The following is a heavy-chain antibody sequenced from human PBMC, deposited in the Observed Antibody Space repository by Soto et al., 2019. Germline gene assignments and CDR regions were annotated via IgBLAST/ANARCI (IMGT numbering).Heavy chain of an antibody. J-gene: IGHJ6*02. Sequence: PSETLALTFTVYGGSFSGEYWSWIRRPPGKGLEWIGEINHSGSTNYNPSLKSRVTISVDTSKNQFSLKLSSVTAADTAVYYRASLRFGERGNYYYYYGMDVWGQGTTVTVSS. D-gene: IGHD3-10*01. CDR2: INHSGST. CDR1: GGSFSGEY. CDR3: ASLRFGERGNYYYYYGMDV. V-gene: IGHV4-34*01.